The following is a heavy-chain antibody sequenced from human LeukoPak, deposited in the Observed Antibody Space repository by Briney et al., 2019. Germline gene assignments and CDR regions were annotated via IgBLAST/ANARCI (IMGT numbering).Heavy chain of an antibody. CDR1: GGSINRSSRYY. J-gene: IGHJ5*02. Sequence: SETLSLTCTVSGGSINRSSRYYWGWIRQPPGKGLEWIGSIFYSGSTYYNPSLKSRVTISVDTSNNQFSLKLTSVTAADTAVYYCARHVPSTIFFNWFDPWGQGALVTVSS. D-gene: IGHD3-3*01. CDR2: IFYSGST. V-gene: IGHV4-39*01. CDR3: ARHVPSTIFFNWFDP.